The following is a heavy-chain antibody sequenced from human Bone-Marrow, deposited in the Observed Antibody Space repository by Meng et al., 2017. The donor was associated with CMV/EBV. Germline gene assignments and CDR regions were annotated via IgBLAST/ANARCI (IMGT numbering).Heavy chain of an antibody. D-gene: IGHD6-13*01. J-gene: IGHJ4*01. CDR3: AKDIAAAVSSPDY. Sequence: LKICCAASGFTFDDYAMHWVRQAPGKGLEWVSGISWNSCSIGYADSVKGRFTISRDNAKNSLYLQRNSLRAEDTDLYYCAKDIAAAVSSPDY. CDR2: ISWNSCSI. V-gene: IGHV3-9*01. CDR1: GFTFDDYA.